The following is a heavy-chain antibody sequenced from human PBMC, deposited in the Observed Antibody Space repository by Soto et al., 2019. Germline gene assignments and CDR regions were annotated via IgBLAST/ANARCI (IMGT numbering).Heavy chain of an antibody. CDR1: GGSISNFH. CDR2: IHSSGIT. CDR3: ARFVSFHVLTRHYIDV. J-gene: IGHJ6*02. Sequence: PSGTLSLTCTVSGGSISNFHWSWVRQPPGKGLEWIGHIHSSGITYYNPSLKSRVTISIDTSKDQFSLQVNSLTAADTAVYFCARFVSFHVLTRHYIDVRAQRTTVPVSS. D-gene: IGHD3-10*01. V-gene: IGHV4-59*01.